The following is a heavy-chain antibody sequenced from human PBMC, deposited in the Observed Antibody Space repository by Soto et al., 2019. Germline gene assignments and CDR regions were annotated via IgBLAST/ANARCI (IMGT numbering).Heavy chain of an antibody. CDR3: ATLAFCSSSSCYHYYMDV. J-gene: IGHJ6*03. V-gene: IGHV5-51*01. CDR2: IYPGDSDT. D-gene: IGHD2-2*01. CDR1: GYSFTTYW. Sequence: HGESLKISCKGSGYSFTTYWIGWVRQMPGKGLEWMGIIYPGDSDTRYSPSFQGQVTISADNSISTAYLQWSSLKASDTAMYYCATLAFCSSSSCYHYYMDVWGKGTTVTVSS.